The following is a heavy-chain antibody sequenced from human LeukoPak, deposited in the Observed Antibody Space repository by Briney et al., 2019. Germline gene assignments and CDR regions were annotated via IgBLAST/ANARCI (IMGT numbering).Heavy chain of an antibody. CDR1: GYSFTSYW. V-gene: IGHV5-51*01. Sequence: GESLKISCQGSGYSFTSYWIGWVRQMPGKGLEWMGIIYPGDSDTRYSPSFQGQVTISADKSISTAYLQWSSLKASDTARYYCARRDYYDGWRTFDYWGQGTLVTVSS. D-gene: IGHD3-22*01. CDR3: ARRDYYDGWRTFDY. CDR2: IYPGDSDT. J-gene: IGHJ4*02.